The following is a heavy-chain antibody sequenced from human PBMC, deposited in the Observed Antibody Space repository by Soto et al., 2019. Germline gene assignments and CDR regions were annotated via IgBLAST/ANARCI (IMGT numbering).Heavy chain of an antibody. CDR1: GYSFTSYW. Sequence: PGESLKICCKGSGYSFTSYWIGWVRQMPGKGLEWMGIIYPGDSDTRYSPSFQGQVTISADKSISTAYLQWSSLKASDTAMYYCARHPGSNEDSGYDSPLSDYWGQGTLVTVSS. D-gene: IGHD5-12*01. V-gene: IGHV5-51*01. J-gene: IGHJ4*02. CDR2: IYPGDSDT. CDR3: ARHPGSNEDSGYDSPLSDY.